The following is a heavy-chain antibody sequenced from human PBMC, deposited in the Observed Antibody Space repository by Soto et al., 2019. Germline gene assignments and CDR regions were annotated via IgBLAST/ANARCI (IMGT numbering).Heavy chain of an antibody. D-gene: IGHD3-3*01. V-gene: IGHV3-23*01. CDR2: ISGSGGST. J-gene: IGHJ6*02. Sequence: LRLSCAASGFTFSSYAMSWVRQAPGKGLEWVSAISGSGGSTYYADSVKGRFTISRDNSKNTLYLQMNSLRAEDTAVYYCAKDKATHYDFWSGYYTQDHYYYYYGMDVWGQGTTVTVSS. CDR1: GFTFSSYA. CDR3: AKDKATHYDFWSGYYTQDHYYYYYGMDV.